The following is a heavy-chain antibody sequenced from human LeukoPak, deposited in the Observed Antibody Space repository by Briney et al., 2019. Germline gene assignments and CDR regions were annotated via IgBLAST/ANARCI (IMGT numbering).Heavy chain of an antibody. V-gene: IGHV4-59*08. CDR2: IYYSGST. D-gene: IGHD1-26*01. CDR3: ASIPRIVGATGAFDI. J-gene: IGHJ3*02. CDR1: GGSISSYY. Sequence: PSETLSLTCTVSGGSISSYYWSWIRQPPGKGLEWIGYIYYSGSTNYNPSLKSRVTISVDTSKNQFSLKLSSVTAADTAVYYCASIPRIVGATGAFDIWGQGTMVTVSS.